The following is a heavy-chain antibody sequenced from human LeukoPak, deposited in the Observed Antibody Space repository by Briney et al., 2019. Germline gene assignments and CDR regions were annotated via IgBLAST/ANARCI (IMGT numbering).Heavy chain of an antibody. CDR2: ISSGGSPI. CDR3: ATSSLYFDN. J-gene: IGHJ4*02. V-gene: IGHV3-11*04. CDR1: GLTFRESY. Sequence: PGGSLRLSCPACGLTFRESYMSGLRPAPGKGLEWLSFISSGGSPIKYADSVKGRFTISRDDAKNSLYLQMNSLRAEDTAVYYCATSSLYFDNWGQGTLVAVSS.